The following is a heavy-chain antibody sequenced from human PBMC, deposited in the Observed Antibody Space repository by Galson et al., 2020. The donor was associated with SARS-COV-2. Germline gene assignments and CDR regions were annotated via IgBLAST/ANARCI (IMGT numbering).Heavy chain of an antibody. D-gene: IGHD4-17*01. J-gene: IGHJ4*01. CDR2: ISGRGGSR. CDR1: GFTFSRDA. Sequence: GESLKIPCAASGFTFSRDAMAWVRQAPGKGLEWVSRISGRGGSRYDADPVKGRFTISRDNSKNKMFLQMNSLRAEDTALYYCAKDRGNDYGDQLDYWGQGALVTVSS. V-gene: IGHV3-23*01. CDR3: AKDRGNDYGDQLDY.